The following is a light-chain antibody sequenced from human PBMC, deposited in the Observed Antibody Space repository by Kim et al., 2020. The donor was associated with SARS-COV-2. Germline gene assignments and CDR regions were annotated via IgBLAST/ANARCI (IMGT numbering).Light chain of an antibody. CDR2: DVS. CDR1: RSDVGGYNY. Sequence: SITISLTGTRSDVGGYNYVSWYHQHPAKAPKLMIYDVSNRPSGVSNRFAGSKSGNAASLTISGLQAEDEADYYCSSYTSSSTLDVVFGGGTQRTVL. J-gene: IGLJ2*01. CDR3: SSYTSSSTLDVV. V-gene: IGLV2-14*03.